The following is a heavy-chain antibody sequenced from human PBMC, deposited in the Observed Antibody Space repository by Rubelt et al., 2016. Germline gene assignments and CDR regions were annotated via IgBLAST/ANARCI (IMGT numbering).Heavy chain of an antibody. Sequence: QVQLQQWGAGLLKPSETLSLTCTVSGGSISSDYWSWIRQPPGKGLEWIGYVYYSGSTNYNPSLKSRVTISGDTSTNQFSLKLSSVAAAATAVYYCARADSSYYAFDYWGQGTLVTVSS. V-gene: IGHV4-59*01. D-gene: IGHD3-22*01. CDR1: GGSISSDY. CDR3: ARADSSYYAFDY. CDR2: VYYSGST. J-gene: IGHJ4*02.